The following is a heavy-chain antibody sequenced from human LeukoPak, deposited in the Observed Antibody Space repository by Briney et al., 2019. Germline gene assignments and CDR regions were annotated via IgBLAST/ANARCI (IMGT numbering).Heavy chain of an antibody. J-gene: IGHJ5*02. V-gene: IGHV3-7*01. CDR3: ARAAYCGGDDCSSGGWFDP. CDR1: GFTFSSYW. D-gene: IGHD2-21*01. Sequence: GGSLRLSCAASGFTFSSYWMSWVRQAPGKGLEWVANIKQDGSEKYYVDSVKGRFTVSRDNAKNSLYLQMNSLRAEDTAVYYYARAAYCGGDDCSSGGWFDPWGQGTLVTVSS. CDR2: IKQDGSEK.